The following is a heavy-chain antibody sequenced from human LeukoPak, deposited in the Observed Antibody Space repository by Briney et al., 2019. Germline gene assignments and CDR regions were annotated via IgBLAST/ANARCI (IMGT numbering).Heavy chain of an antibody. D-gene: IGHD2-15*01. Sequence: KPSETQSLTCTVSGGSISTYYWTWIRQPPGKGLEWIGYIYYTGSTNYSPSLKSRVTISVDTSKNQFSLNLGSVTAADTGVYYCARGILSYGMDVWGQGTTVTVSS. CDR2: IYYTGST. CDR3: ARGILSYGMDV. CDR1: GGSISTYY. J-gene: IGHJ6*02. V-gene: IGHV4-59*01.